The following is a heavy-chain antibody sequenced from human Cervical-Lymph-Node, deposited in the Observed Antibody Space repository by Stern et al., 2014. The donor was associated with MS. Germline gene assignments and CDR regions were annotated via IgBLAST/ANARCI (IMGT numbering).Heavy chain of an antibody. J-gene: IGHJ4*02. CDR1: GFTFSSLA. Sequence: VQLVESGGGVVQPGRSLRLSCAASGFTFSSLAMHWVRQAPGKGLEWVSLISYDGSKEDYADSVKGRFTISRDNSKNTLYLQLNSLRVEDTAVYYCATKAPPYFSGASCYEYWGQGTLVTVSS. CDR3: ATKAPPYFSGASCYEY. CDR2: ISYDGSKE. D-gene: IGHD2-15*01. V-gene: IGHV3-30*04.